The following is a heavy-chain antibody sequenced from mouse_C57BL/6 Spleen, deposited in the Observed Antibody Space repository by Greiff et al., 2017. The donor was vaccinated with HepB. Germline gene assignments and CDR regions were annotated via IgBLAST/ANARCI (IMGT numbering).Heavy chain of an antibody. CDR3: AGEDYGSSYGN. CDR1: GYTFTSYW. D-gene: IGHD1-1*01. Sequence: QVQLKQSGAELAKPGASVKLSCKASGYTFTSYWMHWVKQRPGQGLEWIGYINPSSGYTKYNQKFKDKATLTADKSSSTAYMQLSSLTYEDSAVYYSAGEDYGSSYGNWGQGTTLTVSS. CDR2: INPSSGYT. J-gene: IGHJ2*01. V-gene: IGHV1-7*01.